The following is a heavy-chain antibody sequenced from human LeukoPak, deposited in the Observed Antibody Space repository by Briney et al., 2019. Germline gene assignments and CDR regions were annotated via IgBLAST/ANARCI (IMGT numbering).Heavy chain of an antibody. CDR1: GGSISSGDYY. V-gene: IGHV4-30-4*01. D-gene: IGHD2-2*01. Sequence: SETLSLTCTVSGGSISSGDYYWSWIRQPPGKGLEWIGDIYYSGSTYYNPSLKSRVTISVDTSKNQFSLKLSSVTAADTAVYYCARDRNYCSSTSCYSLFDYWGQGTLVTVSS. CDR3: ARDRNYCSSTSCYSLFDY. CDR2: IYYSGST. J-gene: IGHJ4*02.